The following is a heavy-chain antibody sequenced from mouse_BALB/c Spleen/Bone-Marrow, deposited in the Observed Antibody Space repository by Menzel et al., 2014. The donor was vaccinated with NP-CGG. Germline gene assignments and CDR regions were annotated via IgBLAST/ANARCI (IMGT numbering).Heavy chain of an antibody. CDR2: IDPANGNT. D-gene: IGHD2-4*01. V-gene: IGHV14-3*02. CDR3: ASYDYGYYFDY. J-gene: IGHJ2*01. CDR1: GFNIKDTY. Sequence: EAQVVESGAELVKPGASVKLSCTASGFNIKDTYMHWVKQRPEQGLEWIGRIDPANGNTKYDPKFQGKATITADTSSNTAYLQLSSLTSEDTAVYYCASYDYGYYFDYWGQGTTLTVSS.